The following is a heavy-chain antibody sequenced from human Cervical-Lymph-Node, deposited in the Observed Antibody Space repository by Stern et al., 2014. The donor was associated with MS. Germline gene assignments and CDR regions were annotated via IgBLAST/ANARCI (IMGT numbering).Heavy chain of an antibody. J-gene: IGHJ4*02. CDR2: VFSTGRT. CDR1: GHSITRSTFY. D-gene: IGHD2-2*01. Sequence: QVQLQESGPSLVKPSETLSLSCTVSGHSITRSTFYWGWIRQPQGKGLQWVGTVFSTGRTYYNPSLKSRVTISVDTSNNQFSLRLDSVTAADTATYYCVRHFAYADLLDYWGQGTLVTVSS. CDR3: VRHFAYADLLDY. V-gene: IGHV4-39*01.